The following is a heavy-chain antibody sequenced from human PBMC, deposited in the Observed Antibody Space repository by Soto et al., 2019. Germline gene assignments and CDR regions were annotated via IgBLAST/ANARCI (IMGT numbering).Heavy chain of an antibody. J-gene: IGHJ4*02. Sequence: EVQLVESGGGLVKPGESLRLSCTAFGFTFSSCSMNWIRQTPGKGLEWVSAISSGSDYIYYADSVKGRFTISRDNAKNSLYLQMDSLRAEDTAVYYCVREGSGWSRDYWGQGTLVTVSS. CDR1: GFTFSSCS. V-gene: IGHV3-21*01. CDR3: VREGSGWSRDY. D-gene: IGHD6-19*01. CDR2: ISSGSDYI.